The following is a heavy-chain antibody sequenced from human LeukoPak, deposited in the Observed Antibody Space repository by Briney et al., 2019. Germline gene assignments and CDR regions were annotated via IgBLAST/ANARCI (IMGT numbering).Heavy chain of an antibody. CDR1: GFPFSNYG. J-gene: IGHJ4*02. D-gene: IGHD2-2*01. CDR2: ISGRGTNK. CDR3: ANHLACGSMSCPPFDT. V-gene: IGHV3-21*05. Sequence: PGGSLRLSCEASGFPFSNYGMDWVRQTPGRGLEWLSYISGRGTNKEYADSVKGRFTISRDNAKNSLYLQMESLRAEDTAVYYCANHLACGSMSCPPFDTWGQGTLVTVSS.